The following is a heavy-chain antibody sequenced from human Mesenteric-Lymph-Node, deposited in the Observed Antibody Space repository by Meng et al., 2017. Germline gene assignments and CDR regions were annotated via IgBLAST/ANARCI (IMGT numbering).Heavy chain of an antibody. CDR3: ARGPSRWLQFSFDY. D-gene: IGHD5-24*01. J-gene: IGHJ4*02. Sequence: LQLQESGPGLLKPSETLSLTCTVSGGSISSNGYYWDWVRQPPGKGLEWIGAIYHSGSTSYNPSLQSRVTMFVDTSKNQFSLMLTSVTATDTAVYYCARGPSRWLQFSFDYWGQGTLVTVSS. CDR1: GGSISSNGYY. CDR2: IYHSGST. V-gene: IGHV4-39*01.